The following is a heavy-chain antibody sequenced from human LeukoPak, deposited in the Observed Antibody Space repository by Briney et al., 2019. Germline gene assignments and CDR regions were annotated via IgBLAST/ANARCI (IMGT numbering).Heavy chain of an antibody. CDR1: GFTFSSYS. Sequence: GGSLRLSCAASGFTFSSYSMNWVRQAPGKGLEWVSSISSSSSYIYYADSVKGRFTISRDNAKNSLYLQMNSLRAEDTAVYYCARGGIRDYYDSLHAFDIWGQGTMVTVSS. D-gene: IGHD3-22*01. CDR3: ARGGIRDYYDSLHAFDI. V-gene: IGHV3-21*01. CDR2: ISSSSSYI. J-gene: IGHJ3*02.